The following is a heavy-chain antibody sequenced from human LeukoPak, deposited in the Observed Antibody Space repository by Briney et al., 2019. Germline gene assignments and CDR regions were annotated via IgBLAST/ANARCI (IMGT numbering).Heavy chain of an antibody. CDR1: GFTVSSNY. Sequence: GGSLRLSCAASGFTVSSNYMSWVRQAPGKGLEWVSVIYSGGSTYYADSVKGRFTISRDNSKNTLYLQMNSLRAEDTAVYYCARDQVGATYPYYYYGMDVWAKGPRSPSP. V-gene: IGHV3-66*01. J-gene: IGHJ6*02. CDR3: ARDQVGATYPYYYYGMDV. CDR2: IYSGGST. D-gene: IGHD1-26*01.